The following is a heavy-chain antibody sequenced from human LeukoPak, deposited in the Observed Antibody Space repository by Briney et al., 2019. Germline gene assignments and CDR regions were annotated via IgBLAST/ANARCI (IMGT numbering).Heavy chain of an antibody. CDR1: GFILGYYY. D-gene: IGHD2-2*03. J-gene: IGHJ4*02. V-gene: IGHV3-11*01. CDR3: GRLGYGRLSY. CDR2: ISTSGRVI. Sequence: PGGSLRLSCAASGFILGYYYMIGIRQAPGEGLEGCSYISTSGRVIYIADSVKGRFTISRDHANHSMFLQMNSLGAEDKAVYYCGRLGYGRLSYWGQGILVTVSS.